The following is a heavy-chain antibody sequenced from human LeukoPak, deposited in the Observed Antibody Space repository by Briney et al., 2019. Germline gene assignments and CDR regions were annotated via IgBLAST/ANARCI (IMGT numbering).Heavy chain of an antibody. Sequence: SETLSLTCTVSGGSVSTSDYYWGWIRQSPVKGLEWIGDVFYTGRTNYNPSLRGRATISIDTSKNQFSLKLTYVTAADSAVYYCARVFDSWGQGTLVTVSS. V-gene: IGHV4-39*07. CDR1: GGSVSTSDYY. CDR3: ARVFDS. J-gene: IGHJ4*02. CDR2: VFYTGRT.